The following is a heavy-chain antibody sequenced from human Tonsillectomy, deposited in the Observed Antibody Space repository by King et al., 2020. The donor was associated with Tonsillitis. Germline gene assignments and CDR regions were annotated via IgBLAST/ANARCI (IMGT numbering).Heavy chain of an antibody. D-gene: IGHD5-18*01. V-gene: IGHV1-69*12. CDR2: IIPIFGTA. J-gene: IGHJ4*02. CDR1: GGTFSSYA. Sequence: QLVPSGAEVKKPGSSVKVSCKASGGTFSSYAISWVRQAPGQGLEWMGGIIPIFGTANYAQKFQGRVTITADESTSTAYMELSSLRSEYTAVYYCARRIQVDTAMAWDYWGQGTLVTVSS. CDR3: ARRIQVDTAMAWDY.